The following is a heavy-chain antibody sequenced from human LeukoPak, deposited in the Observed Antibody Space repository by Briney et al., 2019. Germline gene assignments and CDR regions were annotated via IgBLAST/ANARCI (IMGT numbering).Heavy chain of an antibody. Sequence: GGSLRLSCTASGFTFGDYAMSWFRQAPGKGLEWVSGISGRGSSTYYAGSVKGRFTISRDNSKNTLYLQMNSLRAEDTAVHYCARQPDDFSGWNNGQDFFDYWGQGTLVTVSS. CDR1: GFTFGDYA. CDR3: ARQPDDFSGWNNGQDFFDY. J-gene: IGHJ4*02. D-gene: IGHD6-19*01. V-gene: IGHV3-23*01. CDR2: ISGRGSST.